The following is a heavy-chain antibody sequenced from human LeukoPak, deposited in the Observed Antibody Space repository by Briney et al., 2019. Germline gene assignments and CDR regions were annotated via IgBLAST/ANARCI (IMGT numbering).Heavy chain of an antibody. Sequence: ASVKVSCKASGYTFTSYSISLVRQAPGQGLEWMGWISAYNGNTNYAQKLQGRVTMTTDTSTSTAYMELRSLRSDDTAVYYCARAGHIVVVLTSYYMDVWGKGTTVTVSS. CDR1: GYTFTSYS. D-gene: IGHD2-2*01. J-gene: IGHJ6*03. CDR3: ARAGHIVVVLTSYYMDV. V-gene: IGHV1-18*01. CDR2: ISAYNGNT.